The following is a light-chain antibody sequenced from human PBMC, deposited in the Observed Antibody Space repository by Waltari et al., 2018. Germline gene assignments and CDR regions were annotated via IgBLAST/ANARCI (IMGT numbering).Light chain of an antibody. CDR2: DVN. J-gene: IGLJ1*01. Sequence: QSALTQPASVSGSPGQSITISCTGTSSDIGRYYYVSWYQHHPGKAPKLMIFDVNERPSGVADRVSGSKSGNSASLTISGLQAEDEAHYYCSSYTTTSTYVFGTGTKVTVL. V-gene: IGLV2-14*03. CDR1: SSDIGRYYY. CDR3: SSYTTTSTYV.